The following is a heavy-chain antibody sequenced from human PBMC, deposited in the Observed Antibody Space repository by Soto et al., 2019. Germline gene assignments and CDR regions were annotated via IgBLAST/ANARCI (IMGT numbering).Heavy chain of an antibody. V-gene: IGHV1-3*01. Sequence: GASVKVSCKASGYMFTKSAMHWVRQAPGQRLEWMGWISGDSGNTKYSPKLQDRVTITRDTSASTAYMELSSLRSEDTALYYCARDGVAAGNINFDYWGQGNLVTVS. J-gene: IGHJ4*01. CDR1: GYMFTKSA. D-gene: IGHD6-19*01. CDR3: ARDGVAAGNINFDY. CDR2: ISGDSGNT.